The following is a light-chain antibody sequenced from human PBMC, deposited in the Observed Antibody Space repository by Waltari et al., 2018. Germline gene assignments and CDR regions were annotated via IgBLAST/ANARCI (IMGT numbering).Light chain of an antibody. CDR3: CSYTDSTTLV. Sequence: QSALTQPASVSGSPGQSTTISCTGTSSDAGDYNFVSWYQHHPGKAPRLMIYEDTKLHSGVSNRFSGSKSGNTASLTISGLQAEDEADYYCCSYTDSTTLVFGGGTGLTVL. CDR1: SSDAGDYNF. J-gene: IGLJ2*01. V-gene: IGLV2-23*01. CDR2: EDT.